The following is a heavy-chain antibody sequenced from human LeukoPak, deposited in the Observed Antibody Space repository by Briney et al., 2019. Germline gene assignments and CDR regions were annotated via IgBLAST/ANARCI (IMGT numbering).Heavy chain of an antibody. CDR2: IYPGDSDT. D-gene: IGHD2-15*01. CDR1: GYSFTTSW. V-gene: IGHV5-51*01. CDR3: ARGVADSEGYYFDY. Sequence: GESLKISCKGSGYSFTTSWVAWVRQMPGKGLEWRGIIYPGDSDTRYSPPFQGQVTISADKSLTTAYLQWSSLKASDTAMYYCARGVADSEGYYFDYWGQGTLVTVSS. J-gene: IGHJ4*02.